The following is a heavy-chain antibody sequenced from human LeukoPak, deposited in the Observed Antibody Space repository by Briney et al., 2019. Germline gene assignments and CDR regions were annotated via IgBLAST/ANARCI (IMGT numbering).Heavy chain of an antibody. CDR3: ARHPHIAVVTALTYYFDY. CDR1: GFTFSSYS. V-gene: IGHV3-21*01. Sequence: GGSLRLSCAASGFTFSSYSMNWVRQAPGKGLEWVSSISSSSSYIYYADSVKGRFTISRDNAKNSLYLQMNSLRAEDTAVYYCARHPHIAVVTALTYYFDYWGQGTLVTVSS. J-gene: IGHJ4*02. CDR2: ISSSSSYI. D-gene: IGHD2-21*02.